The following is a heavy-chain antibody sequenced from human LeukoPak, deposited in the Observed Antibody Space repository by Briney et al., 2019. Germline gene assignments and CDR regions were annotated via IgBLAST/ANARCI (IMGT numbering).Heavy chain of an antibody. J-gene: IGHJ4*02. D-gene: IGHD2/OR15-2a*01. CDR1: GFTFSNYW. CDR2: INSDGSST. V-gene: IGHV3-74*01. CDR3: AKGPLLWN. Sequence: HTGGSLRLSCAASGFTFSNYWMHWVRQAPGKGLVWVSRINSDGSSTRYADSVEGRFTISRDNSRNTLYLQMNSLRAEDTAVYYCAKGPLLWNWGQGTLVTVSS.